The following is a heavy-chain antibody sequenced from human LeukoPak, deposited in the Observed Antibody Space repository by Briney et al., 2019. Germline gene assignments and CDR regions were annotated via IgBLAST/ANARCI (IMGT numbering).Heavy chain of an antibody. CDR3: ARSVLLWFGESIYYFDY. CDR2: IYYSGST. D-gene: IGHD3-10*01. V-gene: IGHV4-59*01. J-gene: IGHJ4*02. CDR1: GGSISSYY. Sequence: PSETLSLTCTVSGGSISSYYWSWIRQPPGKGLEWIGYIYYSGSTNYNPSLKSRVTISVDTSKNQFSLKLSSVTAADTAVYYCARSVLLWFGESIYYFDYWGQGTLDTVSS.